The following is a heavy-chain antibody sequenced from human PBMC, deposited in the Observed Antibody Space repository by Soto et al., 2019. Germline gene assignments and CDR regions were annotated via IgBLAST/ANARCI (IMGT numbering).Heavy chain of an antibody. CDR1: GFSLSSHG. CDR3: ARDNCGGDCCYFDY. D-gene: IGHD2-21*02. CDR2: ISFDGSNR. Sequence: GGSLRLSCAASGFSLSSHGMHWVRQAPGKGLEWVSFISFDGSNRFYADSVRGRFTISRDNSKNMLYLQMYGLRLNDTAIYYCARDNCGGDCCYFDYWGQGSLVTVSS. J-gene: IGHJ4*02. V-gene: IGHV3-30*03.